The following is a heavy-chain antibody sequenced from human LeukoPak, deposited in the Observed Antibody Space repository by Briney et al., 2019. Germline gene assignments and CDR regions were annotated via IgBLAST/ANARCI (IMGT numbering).Heavy chain of an antibody. CDR2: IYYSGST. CDR3: ARGRRDGYNFDY. D-gene: IGHD5-24*01. CDR1: GYSISSGYY. Sequence: ASETLSLTCAVSGYSISSGYYWSWIRQPPGKGLEWIGYIYYSGSTNYNPSLKSRVTISVDTSKNQFSLKLSSVTAADTAVYYCARGRRDGYNFDYWGQGTLVTVSS. J-gene: IGHJ4*02. V-gene: IGHV4-61*01.